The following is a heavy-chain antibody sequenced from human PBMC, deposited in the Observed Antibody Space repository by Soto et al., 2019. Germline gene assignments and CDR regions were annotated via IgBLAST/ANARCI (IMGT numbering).Heavy chain of an antibody. CDR1: EDTFTRYV. V-gene: IGHV1-3*01. D-gene: IGHD6-13*01. Sequence: SLEVSCKASEDTFTRYVIHWVRQAPGQRLEWMGWINAGNGNTKYSQNFQGRVTITRDASASTAYMELSSLRSQDTAVYYCATSTIDTSTWKQYFYGMDVWGQGSTVTVSS. CDR2: INAGNGNT. CDR3: ATSTIDTSTWKQYFYGMDV. J-gene: IGHJ6*02.